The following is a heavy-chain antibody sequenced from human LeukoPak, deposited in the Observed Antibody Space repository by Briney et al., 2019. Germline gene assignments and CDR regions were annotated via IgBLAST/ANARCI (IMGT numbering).Heavy chain of an antibody. Sequence: SVKVSCTASGGTFSSYAISWVRQAPGQGLEWMGGIIPIFGTANYAQKFQGRVTITADESTSTAYMELSSLRSEDTAVYYCARGAFGYCSGGSCYRQFDYWGQGTLVTVSS. V-gene: IGHV1-69*13. CDR3: ARGAFGYCSGGSCYRQFDY. CDR1: GGTFSSYA. D-gene: IGHD2-15*01. J-gene: IGHJ4*02. CDR2: IIPIFGTA.